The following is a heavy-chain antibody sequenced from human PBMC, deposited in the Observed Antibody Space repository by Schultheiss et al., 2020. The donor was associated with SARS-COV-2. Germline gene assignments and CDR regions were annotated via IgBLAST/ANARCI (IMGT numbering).Heavy chain of an antibody. V-gene: IGHV3-23*01. D-gene: IGHD3-22*01. Sequence: GGSLRLSCAASGFTFSSYSMSWVRQAPGKGLEWVSAISGSGGSTYYADSVKGRFTISRDNSKNTLYLQMNSLRAEDTAVYYCAREDVYYDSSGYYLRGWFDPWGQGTLVTVSS. CDR3: AREDVYYDSSGYYLRGWFDP. CDR1: GFTFSSYS. J-gene: IGHJ5*02. CDR2: ISGSGGST.